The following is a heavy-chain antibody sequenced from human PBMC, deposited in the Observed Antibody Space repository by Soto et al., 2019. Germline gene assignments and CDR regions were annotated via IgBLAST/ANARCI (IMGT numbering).Heavy chain of an antibody. D-gene: IGHD3-16*02. CDR2: FNPILTMS. Sequence: SVKVSCKASGDTFNCYTINWVRQAPGLGLEWMGRFNPILTMSNYAQKFEGRVTITADKSTSTAYMELSRLRSEDTAVYFFVSRVLVLYRKDYHCDGMDVGGQRTTDTVSS. J-gene: IGHJ6*02. CDR1: GDTFNCYT. CDR3: VSRVLVLYRKDYHCDGMDV. V-gene: IGHV1-69*02.